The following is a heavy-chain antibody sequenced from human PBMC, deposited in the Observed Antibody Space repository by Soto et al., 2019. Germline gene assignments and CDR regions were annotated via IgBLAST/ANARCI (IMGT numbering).Heavy chain of an antibody. CDR1: GGSISSYY. CDR3: ARHTVPTPDDAFDI. J-gene: IGHJ3*02. D-gene: IGHD4-4*01. V-gene: IGHV4-59*08. Sequence: SETLSLTCTVSGGSISSYYWSWIRQPPGKGLEWIGYIYYSGSTNYNPSLKSRVTISVDTSKNQFSLKLSSVTAADTAVYYCARHTVPTPDDAFDIWGQGTMVTVSS. CDR2: IYYSGST.